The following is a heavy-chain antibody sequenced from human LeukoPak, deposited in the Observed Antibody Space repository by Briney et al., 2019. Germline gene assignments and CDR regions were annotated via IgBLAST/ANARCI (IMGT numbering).Heavy chain of an antibody. V-gene: IGHV3-48*03. J-gene: IGHJ4*02. Sequence: PGGSLRLSCAASGFNFRIYEMNWVRQAPGKGLEWVSYIGTIISTTYYADSVKGRFTVSRDDAKSSLYLQMSSLRAEDTAVYYCARGLYCGGDCLFEDYWGQGTLVTVSS. CDR1: GFNFRIYE. CDR2: IGTIISTT. CDR3: ARGLYCGGDCLFEDY. D-gene: IGHD2-21*02.